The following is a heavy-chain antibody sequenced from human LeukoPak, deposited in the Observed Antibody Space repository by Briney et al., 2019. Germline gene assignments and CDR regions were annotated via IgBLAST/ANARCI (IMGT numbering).Heavy chain of an antibody. CDR2: ISSSGSTI. J-gene: IGHJ3*02. D-gene: IGHD2-2*01. Sequence: GGSLRLSCAASGFTFSDYYMSWIRQAPGKGLEWVSYISSSGSTIYYADSVKGRFTISRDNAKNSLYLQMNSLRAQDTAVYYCAIRVVPAYDAFDIWGQGTMVTVSS. CDR1: GFTFSDYY. CDR3: AIRVVPAYDAFDI. V-gene: IGHV3-11*04.